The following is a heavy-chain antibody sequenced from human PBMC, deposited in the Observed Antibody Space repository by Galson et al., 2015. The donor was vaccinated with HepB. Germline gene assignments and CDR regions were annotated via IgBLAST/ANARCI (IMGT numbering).Heavy chain of an antibody. Sequence: SLSPSCAAYGFSFSSSAMSWVRQAPGEGLEWVSTLGAGGDSTNYADSVNGRFTLSRDNSKNRMFLQMHSLRAEDTAVYYCAKALDWSTVTPFDYWGQGTLVTVSS. V-gene: IGHV3-23*01. CDR3: AKALDWSTVTPFDY. D-gene: IGHD4-17*01. CDR2: LGAGGDST. J-gene: IGHJ4*02. CDR1: GFSFSSSA.